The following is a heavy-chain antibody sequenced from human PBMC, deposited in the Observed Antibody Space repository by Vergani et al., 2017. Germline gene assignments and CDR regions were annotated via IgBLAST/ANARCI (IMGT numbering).Heavy chain of an antibody. D-gene: IGHD1-26*01. CDR3: AREATRSWD. CDR1: GGSISSGSYY. Sequence: QVQLQESGPGLVKPSQTLSLTCSVSGGSISSGSYYGSWIRQPAGKGLEWIGRMHTTGTTNYNPSLKSRATISVDTSKNQFSLNLSSVTAADTAVYYCAREATRSWDWGQGTLVTVSS. J-gene: IGHJ4*02. V-gene: IGHV4-61*02. CDR2: MHTTGTT.